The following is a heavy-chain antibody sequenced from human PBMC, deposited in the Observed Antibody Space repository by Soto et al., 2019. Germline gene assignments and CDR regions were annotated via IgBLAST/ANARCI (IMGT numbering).Heavy chain of an antibody. D-gene: IGHD2-15*01. Sequence: QLQLQESGPGLVKPSETLSLTCTVSGGSISSSSYYWGWIRQPPGKGLEWIGSIYYSGSTYYNPSLKSRVTISVDTSKNQFSRQLSSVTAADTSVYYCARHGSEAFQHWGQGTLVTVSS. CDR1: GGSISSSSYY. CDR2: IYYSGST. J-gene: IGHJ1*01. CDR3: ARHGSEAFQH. V-gene: IGHV4-39*01.